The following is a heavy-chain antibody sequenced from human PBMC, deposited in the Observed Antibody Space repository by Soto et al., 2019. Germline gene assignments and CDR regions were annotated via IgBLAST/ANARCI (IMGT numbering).Heavy chain of an antibody. D-gene: IGHD3-22*01. CDR1: GFTFSSYG. V-gene: IGHV3-30*18. CDR3: AKIPGTYYYDSSGYYYSDY. CDR2: ISYDGSNK. J-gene: IGHJ4*02. Sequence: GGSLRLSCAASGFTFSSYGMHWVRQAPGKGLEWVAVISYDGSNKYYADSVKGRFTISRDNSKNTLYLQMNSLRAEDTAVYYCAKIPGTYYYDSSGYYYSDYWGQGTLVTVSS.